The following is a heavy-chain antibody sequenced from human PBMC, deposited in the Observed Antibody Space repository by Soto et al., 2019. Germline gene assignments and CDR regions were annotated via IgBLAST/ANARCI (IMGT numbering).Heavy chain of an antibody. V-gene: IGHV3-9*01. CDR1: GYSFEDYS. J-gene: IGHJ4*02. CDR3: VGGSWFD. D-gene: IGHD2-15*01. CDR2: ISWNGNFT. Sequence: EVQLVESGGDMVQPGRSLKLSSVGSGYSFEDYSMHWVRQAPGKGLEWVSGISWNGNFTGYADSVKGRFTISRDNAKNSLFLQMRSLRLEDTALYYCVGGSWFDWGQGTLVTVSS.